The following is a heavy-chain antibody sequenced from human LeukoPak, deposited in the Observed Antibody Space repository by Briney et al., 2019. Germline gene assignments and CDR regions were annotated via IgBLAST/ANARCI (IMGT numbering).Heavy chain of an antibody. CDR3: ARDRGYCSGGSCYSPGYFDY. D-gene: IGHD2-15*01. CDR1: GGSISSGGYY. V-gene: IGHV4-31*03. CDR2: IYYSGST. Sequence: PSETLSLTCTVSGGSISSGGYYWSWIRQHPGKGLEWIGYIYYSGSTYYNPSLKSRVTISVDTPKNQFSLKLSSVTAADTAVYYCARDRGYCSGGSCYSPGYFDYWGQGTLVTVSS. J-gene: IGHJ4*02.